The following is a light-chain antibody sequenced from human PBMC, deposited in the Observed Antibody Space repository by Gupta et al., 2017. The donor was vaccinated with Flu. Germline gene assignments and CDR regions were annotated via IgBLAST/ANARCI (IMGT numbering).Light chain of an antibody. J-gene: IGLJ2*01. CDR3: QSYDSSLSGLI. CDR1: NSSVGARYD. CDR2: GNS. Sequence: QSVLTQPPSVSGAPGQRVTISCTGSNSSVGARYDVHWYQRLPGTAPKLLIFGNSNRPSGVPDRYSGSKSGTSASLAITGLQAEDEADYYCQSYDSSLSGLIFGGGTKLTVL. V-gene: IGLV1-40*01.